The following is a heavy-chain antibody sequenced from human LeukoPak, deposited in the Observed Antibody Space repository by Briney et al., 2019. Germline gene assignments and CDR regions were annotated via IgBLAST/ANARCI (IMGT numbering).Heavy chain of an antibody. CDR2: IDYTGST. CDR3: ARTMVRGVFDY. CDR1: GGPISSGDYY. J-gene: IGHJ4*02. Sequence: SETLSLTCTVSGGPISSGDYYWSWIRQPPGKGLEWIGYIDYTGSTNYNPPLKSRVTISVDTSKSQFSLTEYSVTAADTAVYYCARTMVRGVFDYWGEGSLVTVSS. V-gene: IGHV4-30-4*01. D-gene: IGHD3-10*01.